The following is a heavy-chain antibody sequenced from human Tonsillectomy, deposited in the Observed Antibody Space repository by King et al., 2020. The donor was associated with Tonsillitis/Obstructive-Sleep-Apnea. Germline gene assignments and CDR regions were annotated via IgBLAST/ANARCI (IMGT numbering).Heavy chain of an antibody. CDR1: GFTVSTTY. CDR3: ARSPLQKRQPPPHPGDYYYNYYMDI. D-gene: IGHD3-10*01. V-gene: IGHV3-66*01. J-gene: IGHJ6*03. Sequence: VQLVESGGGLVQPGGSLRLSCAASGFTVSTTYMSWVRQGPGKGLEWVSLIHSGGSTYYADSVKGRFIISRDNTKNTLNLQINSLRAEDTAVYYCARSPLQKRQPPPHPGDYYYNYYMDIWGKGTTVTVSS. CDR2: IHSGGST.